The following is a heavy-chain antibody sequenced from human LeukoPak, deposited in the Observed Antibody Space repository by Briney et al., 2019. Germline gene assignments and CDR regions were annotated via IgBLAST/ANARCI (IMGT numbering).Heavy chain of an antibody. CDR2: FYPGDSDT. CDR3: ARYEDTAMVDY. D-gene: IGHD5-18*01. J-gene: IGHJ4*02. V-gene: IGHV5-51*03. Sequence: PGESLKISCKGSGYTFTSYWIGWARQMPGKGLEWMRIFYPGDSDTRYSPSLQGQVNISADKSISTAYLQWSRLKASDTAMYYCARYEDTAMVDYWGQGTLVTVSS. CDR1: GYTFTSYW.